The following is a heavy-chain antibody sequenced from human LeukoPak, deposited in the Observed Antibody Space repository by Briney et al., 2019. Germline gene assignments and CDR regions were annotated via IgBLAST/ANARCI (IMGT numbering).Heavy chain of an antibody. D-gene: IGHD6-13*01. CDR2: ISYDGSNK. CDR3: AKDPSEGIAASLIDY. V-gene: IGHV3-30*18. CDR1: GFTFSSYG. J-gene: IGHJ4*02. Sequence: GGSLRLSCAASGFTFSSYGMHWVRQAPGKGLEWVAVISYDGSNKYYADSVRGRFTISRDNSKNTLYLQMNSLRAEDTAVYCCAKDPSEGIAASLIDYWGQGTLVTVSS.